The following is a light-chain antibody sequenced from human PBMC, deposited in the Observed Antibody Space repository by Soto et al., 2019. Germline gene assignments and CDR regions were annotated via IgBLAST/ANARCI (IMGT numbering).Light chain of an antibody. CDR2: DVS. CDR3: SSHTDNSTPL. Sequence: QSALTQPASASGSPGQSITISCTVASTDVGGHKYVSWYQQHPGKAPKLIIYDVSSRTSGVSSRLSGSKSGNTASLTISGLQAEDEAYYFCSSHTDNSTPLFGGGTKLTVL. J-gene: IGLJ2*01. CDR1: STDVGGHKY. V-gene: IGLV2-14*03.